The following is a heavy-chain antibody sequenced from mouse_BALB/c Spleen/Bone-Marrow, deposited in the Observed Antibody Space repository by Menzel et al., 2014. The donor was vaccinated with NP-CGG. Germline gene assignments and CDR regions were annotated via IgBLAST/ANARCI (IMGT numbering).Heavy chain of an antibody. J-gene: IGHJ4*01. D-gene: IGHD4-1*01. V-gene: IGHV5-4*02. CDR1: GFTFSDYY. CDR2: ISDDGGNT. CDR3: ARETGPRAMDY. Sequence: EVHLVESGGGLVKPGGSLKLSCAASGFTFSDYYMFWVRQTPEKRLEWVAIISDDGGNTYYRDNVKGRFTISRDNAKNKLNLQMSSLKSEDTATYHCARETGPRAMDYWGQGTSVTVSS.